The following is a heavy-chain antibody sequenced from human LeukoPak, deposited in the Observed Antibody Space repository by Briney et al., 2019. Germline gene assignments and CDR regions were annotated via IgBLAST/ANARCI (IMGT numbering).Heavy chain of an antibody. CDR2: ISSSSTYI. CDR1: GFTFSRYS. J-gene: IGHJ3*02. CDR3: ARGAGVTPGDVFDM. V-gene: IGHV3-21*01. D-gene: IGHD5-18*01. Sequence: GGSLRLSCAASGFTFSRYSMNWVRQAPGKGLQWVSSISSSSTYIYYADSVKGRFTISRDNAKNSLYLQLNSLRGEDTAAYYCARGAGVTPGDVFDMWGKGTMVTVSS.